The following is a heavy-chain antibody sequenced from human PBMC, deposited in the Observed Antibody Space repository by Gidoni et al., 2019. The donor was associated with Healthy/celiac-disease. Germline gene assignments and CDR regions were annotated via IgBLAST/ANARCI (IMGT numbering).Heavy chain of an antibody. CDR3: ARRGFWSGYYFDY. Sequence: AASGFTFSDYYMSWIRQAPGKGLEWVSYISSSGSTIYYADSVKGRFTISRDNAKNSLYLQMNSLRAEDTAVYYCARRGFWSGYYFDYWGQGTLVTVSS. D-gene: IGHD3-3*01. J-gene: IGHJ4*02. CDR2: ISSSGSTI. CDR1: GFTFSDYY. V-gene: IGHV3-11*01.